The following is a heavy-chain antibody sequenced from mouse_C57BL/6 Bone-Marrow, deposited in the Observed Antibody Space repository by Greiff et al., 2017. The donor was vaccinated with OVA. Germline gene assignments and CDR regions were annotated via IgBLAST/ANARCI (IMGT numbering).Heavy chain of an antibody. Sequence: QVQLKESGAELARPGASVKLSCKASGYTFTSYGISWVKQRTGQGLEWIGEIYPRSGNTYSNEKFKGKATLTADKSSSTAYMELRSLTSEDSAVYFCARKTGKDYWGQGTTLTVSS. CDR2: IYPRSGNT. J-gene: IGHJ2*01. D-gene: IGHD4-1*01. CDR3: ARKTGKDY. V-gene: IGHV1-81*01. CDR1: GYTFTSYG.